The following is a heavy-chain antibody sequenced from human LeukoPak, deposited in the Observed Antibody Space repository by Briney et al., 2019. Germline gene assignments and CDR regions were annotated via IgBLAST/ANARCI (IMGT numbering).Heavy chain of an antibody. CDR2: MNPNSGNT. CDR1: GYTFTSYD. CDR3: ARGGSLVADDAFDI. Sequence: ASVKVSCKASGYTFTSYDINWVRQATGQGLEWMGWMNPNSGNTGYAQRFQGRVTMTRNTSISTAYMELSSLRSEDTAVYYCARGGSLVADDAFDIWGQGTMVTVSS. D-gene: IGHD5-12*01. V-gene: IGHV1-8*01. J-gene: IGHJ3*02.